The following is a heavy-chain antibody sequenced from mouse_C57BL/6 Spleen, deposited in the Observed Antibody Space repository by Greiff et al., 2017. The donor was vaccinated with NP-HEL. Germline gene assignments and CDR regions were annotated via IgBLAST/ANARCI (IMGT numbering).Heavy chain of an antibody. CDR1: GYTFTSYG. V-gene: IGHV1-81*01. CDR2: IYPRSGNT. D-gene: IGHD1-1*01. CDR3: ARCDGKTTVVATSDY. Sequence: VQLQESGAELARPGASVKLSCKASGYTFTSYGISWVKQRTGQGLEWIGEIYPRSGNTYYNAKFKGKATLTADKSSSTAYMELRSLTSEDSAVYFYARCDGKTTVVATSDYWGQGTTLTVSS. J-gene: IGHJ2*01.